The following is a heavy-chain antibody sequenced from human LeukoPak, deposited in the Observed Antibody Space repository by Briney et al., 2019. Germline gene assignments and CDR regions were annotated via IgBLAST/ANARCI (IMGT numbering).Heavy chain of an antibody. J-gene: IGHJ4*02. D-gene: IGHD3-10*01. Sequence: ASVKVSCKASGYTFTSYGISWVRQAPGQGLEWMGWISVYNDITNYAQKLQGRVTMTTDTSTSTAYMELRSLRSDDTALYYCARESHNSGSYYNDLWGQGTLVTVSS. CDR2: ISVYNDIT. V-gene: IGHV1-18*01. CDR3: ARESHNSGSYYNDL. CDR1: GYTFTSYG.